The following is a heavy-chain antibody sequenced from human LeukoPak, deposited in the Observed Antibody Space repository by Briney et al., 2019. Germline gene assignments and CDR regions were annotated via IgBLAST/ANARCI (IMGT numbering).Heavy chain of an antibody. CDR3: ARTHPEWFGEFDY. Sequence: PGGSLRLSCAASGFSFSSYEMTWVRQAPGKGLEWVSYISSGGSTIYYADSVKGRFTISRDNAKNSLYLRMNSLRAEDTAVYYCARTHPEWFGEFDYWGQGTLVTVSS. CDR2: ISSGGSTI. D-gene: IGHD3-10*01. J-gene: IGHJ4*02. CDR1: GFSFSSYE. V-gene: IGHV3-48*03.